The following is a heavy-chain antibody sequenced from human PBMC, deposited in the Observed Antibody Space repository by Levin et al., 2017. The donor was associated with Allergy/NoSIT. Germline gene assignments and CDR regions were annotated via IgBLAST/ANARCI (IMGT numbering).Heavy chain of an antibody. CDR3: ASRGSFDH. V-gene: IGHV3-30*03. Sequence: GGSLRLSCAASGLSFSDYGMHWVRQAPDSGLEWVALITSDGSNKFYADSVKGRFIISRDNSRNVLYLQLNSLRPEDSAVYYCASRGSFDHWGQGTRVTVSS. CDR1: GLSFSDYG. CDR2: ITSDGSNK. D-gene: IGHD3-10*01. J-gene: IGHJ4*02.